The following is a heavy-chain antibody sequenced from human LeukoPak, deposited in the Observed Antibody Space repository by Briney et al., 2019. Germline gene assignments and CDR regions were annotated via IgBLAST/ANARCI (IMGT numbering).Heavy chain of an antibody. Sequence: SETLSLTCTVSGGSISGQYWSLIRQPPGKGLEWIGSIYYSGSTYYNPSLKSRVTISVDTSKNQFSLKLSSVTAADTAVYYCATLNKGDYYYGMDVWGQGTTVTVSS. CDR3: ATLNKGDYYYGMDV. CDR1: GGSISGQY. V-gene: IGHV4-59*05. D-gene: IGHD1/OR15-1a*01. CDR2: IYYSGST. J-gene: IGHJ6*02.